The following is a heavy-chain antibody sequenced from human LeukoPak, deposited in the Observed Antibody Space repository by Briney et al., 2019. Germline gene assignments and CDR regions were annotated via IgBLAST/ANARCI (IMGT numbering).Heavy chain of an antibody. CDR3: AGENDYGAGDAFDI. Sequence: GGSLRLSCAASGFTFSDYYMSWIRQAPGKGLEWVSYISSSGSTIYYADSVKGRFTISRDNAKNSLCLQMNSLRAEDTAVYYCAGENDYGAGDAFDIWGQGTMVTVSS. CDR2: ISSSGSTI. CDR1: GFTFSDYY. J-gene: IGHJ3*02. V-gene: IGHV3-11*04. D-gene: IGHD4-17*01.